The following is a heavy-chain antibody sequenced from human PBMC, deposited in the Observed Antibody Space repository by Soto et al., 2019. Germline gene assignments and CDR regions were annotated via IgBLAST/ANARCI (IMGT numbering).Heavy chain of an antibody. CDR3: AGTTTSSGWYKDYYYGMDV. CDR2: IYPGDSDT. J-gene: IGHJ6*02. D-gene: IGHD6-19*01. Sequence: PGESLKISCKGSGYSFTSYWIGWVRQMPGKGLEWMGIIYPGDSDTRYSPSFQGQVTISADKSISTACLQWSSLKASDTAMYYCAGTTTSSGWYKDYYYGMDVWGQGTTVTVSS. CDR1: GYSFTSYW. V-gene: IGHV5-51*01.